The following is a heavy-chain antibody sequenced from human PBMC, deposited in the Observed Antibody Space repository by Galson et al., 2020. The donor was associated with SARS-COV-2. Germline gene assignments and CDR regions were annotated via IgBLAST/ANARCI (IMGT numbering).Heavy chain of an antibody. Sequence: KMSGPTLVKPTETLTLTCTVSGFSLSNVRMGVSWIRQPPGTALEWLAHIFSNHEQSYSTSLKSRLTISQDTSKSQVVLTMTNMDTVDTATYYCARILLLGAMVRGVSDAVDIWGQGTMVTVSA. CDR3: ARILLLGAMVRGVSDAVDI. D-gene: IGHD3-10*01. J-gene: IGHJ3*02. V-gene: IGHV2-26*01. CDR2: IFSNHEQ. CDR1: GFSLSNVRMG.